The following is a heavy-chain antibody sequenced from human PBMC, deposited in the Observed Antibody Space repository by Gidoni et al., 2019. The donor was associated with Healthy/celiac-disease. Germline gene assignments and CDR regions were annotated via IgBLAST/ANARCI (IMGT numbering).Heavy chain of an antibody. CDR1: GGSISSSGYY. V-gene: IGHV4-39*01. CDR3: ARVYSGYEGHSYFDY. CDR2: IYYSGST. J-gene: IGHJ4*02. D-gene: IGHD5-12*01. Sequence: QLQLQESGPGLVKPSETLSLTCTVSGGSISSSGYYWGWIRQPPGKGLEWIGSIYYSGSTYYNPSLKSRVTISVDTSKNQFSLKLSSVTAADTAVYYCARVYSGYEGHSYFDYWGQGTLVTVSS.